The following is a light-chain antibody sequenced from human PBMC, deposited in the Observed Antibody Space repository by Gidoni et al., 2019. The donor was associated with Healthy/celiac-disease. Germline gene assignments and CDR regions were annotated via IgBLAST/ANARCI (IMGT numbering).Light chain of an antibody. CDR2: EVS. V-gene: IGLV2-8*01. J-gene: IGLJ3*02. CDR1: SSDVGGYNY. CDR3: SSYAGNSPWV. Sequence: QSALTQPPSASGSPGQSVTISCTGTSSDVGGYNYVSWYQQHPGKAPKLMIYEVSKRPSGVPDRFSGSKSGNTASLTVSGLQAEDEADYYGSSYAGNSPWVFGGGTKLTVL.